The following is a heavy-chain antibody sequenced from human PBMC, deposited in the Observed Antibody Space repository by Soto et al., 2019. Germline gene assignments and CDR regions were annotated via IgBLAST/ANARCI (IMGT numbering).Heavy chain of an antibody. CDR3: ARLDGPYYCYYGMDV. CDR1: GGSFSGYY. Sequence: SETLSLTCAVYGGSFSGYYWSWIRQPPGKGLEWIGEINHSGSTNYNPSLKSRVTISVDTSKNQFSLKLSSVTAADTAVYYCARLDGPYYCYYGMDVWGQGTTVTVSS. CDR2: INHSGST. J-gene: IGHJ6*02. V-gene: IGHV4-34*01.